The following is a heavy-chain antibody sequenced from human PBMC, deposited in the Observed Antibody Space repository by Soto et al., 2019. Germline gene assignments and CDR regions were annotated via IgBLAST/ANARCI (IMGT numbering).Heavy chain of an antibody. Sequence: EVQVVESGGSLVQPGGSLRLSCSVSGFTFTGYWMKWVRQAPGKGLEWVATINEDGGETYYVDSVRGRFTVSRDSAKNSMLLQMNSLRVEDTAVYYCASTRGYWGQGTLVTVSS. CDR1: GFTFTGYW. V-gene: IGHV3-7*05. J-gene: IGHJ4*02. D-gene: IGHD3-3*01. CDR3: ASTRGY. CDR2: INEDGGET.